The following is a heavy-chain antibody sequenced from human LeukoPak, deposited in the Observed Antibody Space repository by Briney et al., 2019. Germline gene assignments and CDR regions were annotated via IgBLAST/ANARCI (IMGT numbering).Heavy chain of an antibody. CDR1: GYTFTSYY. Sequence: ASVKVSCKASGYTFTSYYMHWVRQAPGQGLEWMGIINPSGGSTSYAQKFQGRVTMTRDTSTSTVYMELSSLRSEDTAVYYCARDDYYDSSGYSQGGYRGQGTLVTVSS. CDR2: INPSGGST. V-gene: IGHV1-46*01. CDR3: ARDDYYDSSGYSQGGY. D-gene: IGHD3-22*01. J-gene: IGHJ4*02.